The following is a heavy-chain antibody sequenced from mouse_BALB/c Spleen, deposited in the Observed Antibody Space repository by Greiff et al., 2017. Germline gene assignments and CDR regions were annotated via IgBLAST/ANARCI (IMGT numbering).Heavy chain of an antibody. CDR3: ARGRYGNWYFDV. V-gene: IGHV2-9*02. CDR2: IWAGGST. D-gene: IGHD2-10*02. Sequence: VQRVESGPGLVAPSQSLSITCTVSGFSLTSYGVHWVRQPPGKGLEWLGVIWAGGSTNYNSALMSRLSISKDNSKSQVFLKMNSLQTDDTAMYYCARGRYGNWYFDVWGAGTTVTVSS. CDR1: GFSLTSYG. J-gene: IGHJ1*01.